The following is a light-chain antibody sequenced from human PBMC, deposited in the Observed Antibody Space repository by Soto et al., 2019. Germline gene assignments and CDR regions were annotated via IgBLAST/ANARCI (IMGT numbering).Light chain of an antibody. CDR3: QQYGSSGT. CDR1: QGISSW. J-gene: IGKJ1*01. Sequence: DIQMTQSPSTLSASVGDRVTITCRGSQGISSWLAWYQQKPGKAPRLLIYKASSLASGVPSRFSGSGSGTEFTLTISSLQPEDFAVCYCQQYGSSGTFGQGTKVDIK. CDR2: KAS. V-gene: IGKV1-5*03.